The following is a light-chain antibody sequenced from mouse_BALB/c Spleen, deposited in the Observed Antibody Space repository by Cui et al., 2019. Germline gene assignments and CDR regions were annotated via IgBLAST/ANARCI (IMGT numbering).Light chain of an antibody. CDR3: QQGSSYPRT. J-gene: IGKJ1*01. Sequence: IVLTQSPPIISATPGEKVTMTCSASSSVSYMYWYQQKPGSSPRLLIYDTSNLASGVPVRFSGSGSGTSYSLTISRMEAEDAATYYCQQGSSYPRTFGGGTKLEIK. V-gene: IGKV4-55*01. CDR1: SSVSY. CDR2: DTS.